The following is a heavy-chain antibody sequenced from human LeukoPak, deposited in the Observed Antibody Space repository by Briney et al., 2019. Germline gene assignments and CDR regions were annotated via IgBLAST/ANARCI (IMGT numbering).Heavy chain of an antibody. V-gene: IGHV1-18*01. D-gene: IGHD3-3*01. CDR1: GYTFTSYG. CDR3: ARTRGFSEFDL. CDR2: INVYNGDT. J-gene: IGHJ2*01. Sequence: ASVKVSCKASGYTFTSYGFSWVRQAPGQGLEWMGWINVYNGDTKYAQKFQGRVTITADKSTSTAYMELSSLRSEDTAVYYCARTRGFSEFDLWGRGTLVTVSS.